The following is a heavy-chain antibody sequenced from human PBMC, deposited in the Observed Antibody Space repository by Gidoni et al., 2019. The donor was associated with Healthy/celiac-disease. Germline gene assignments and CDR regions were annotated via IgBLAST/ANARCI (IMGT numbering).Heavy chain of an antibody. V-gene: IGHV3-74*01. CDR2: INSDGSST. Sequence: EVQLVESGGGLVQPGGSLRLSCAASGFTFSSYWMHWVRQAPGKGLVWVSRINSDGSSTSYADSVKGRFTISRDNAKNTLYLQMNSLRAEDTPVYYCARGRVLGIAAAGTLGGQGTLVTVSS. J-gene: IGHJ4*02. CDR1: GFTFSSYW. D-gene: IGHD6-13*01. CDR3: ARGRVLGIAAAGTL.